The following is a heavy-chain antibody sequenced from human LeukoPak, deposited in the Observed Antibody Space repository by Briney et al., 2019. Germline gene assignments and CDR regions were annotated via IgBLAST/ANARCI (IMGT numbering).Heavy chain of an antibody. CDR3: ARGEGGYFDY. CDR1: GFTFSSYA. V-gene: IGHV3-23*01. Sequence: GGSLRLSCAASGFTFSSYAMTWVRQAPGKGLEWVSGISGSGGSTHYADSVKGRFTISRDNSKNTLYLQMNSLRAEDTAVYYCARGEGGYFDYWGQGTLVTVSS. D-gene: IGHD3-16*01. J-gene: IGHJ4*02. CDR2: ISGSGGST.